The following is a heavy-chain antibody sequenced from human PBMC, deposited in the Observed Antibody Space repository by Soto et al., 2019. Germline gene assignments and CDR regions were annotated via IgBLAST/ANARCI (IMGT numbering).Heavy chain of an antibody. CDR2: ISSSSSTI. V-gene: IGHV3-48*02. J-gene: IGHJ4*02. CDR1: GFTFSSYS. Sequence: EVQLVESGGGLVQPGGSLRLSCAASGFTFSSYSMNWVRQAPGKGLEWVSYISSSSSTIYYADSVKGRFTISRDNAKNALYLQMTSLRDEDTAVYYCARDEADSSSSGGYFDYWGQGTLVTVSS. CDR3: ARDEADSSSSGGYFDY. D-gene: IGHD6-6*01.